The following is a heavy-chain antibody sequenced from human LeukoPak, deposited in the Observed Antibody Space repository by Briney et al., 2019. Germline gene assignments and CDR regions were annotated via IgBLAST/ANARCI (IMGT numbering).Heavy chain of an antibody. CDR1: GFTFSSYA. CDR3: AREGYLASRVRFSYYFDY. D-gene: IGHD3-3*01. J-gene: IGHJ4*02. V-gene: IGHV3-30-3*01. CDR2: ISYDGSNK. Sequence: GRSLRLSCAASGFTFSSYAMHWVRQAPGKGLEWVAVISYDGSNKYYADSVKGRFTISRDNSKNTLYLQMNSLRAEDTAVYYCAREGYLASRVRFSYYFDYWGQGTLVTVSS.